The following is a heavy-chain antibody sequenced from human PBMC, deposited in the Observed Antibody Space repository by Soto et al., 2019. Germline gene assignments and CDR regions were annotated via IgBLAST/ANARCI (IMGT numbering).Heavy chain of an antibody. CDR1: GFTFSSYW. D-gene: IGHD6-6*01. CDR3: ARDPGAYSSSSPDY. Sequence: GGSLRLSCAASGFTFSSYWMSWVRQAPGKGLEWVANIKQDGSEKYYVDSVKGRFTISRDNAKNSLYLQMNSLRAEDTAVYYCARDPGAYSSSSPDYWGQGTLVTVSS. V-gene: IGHV3-7*05. CDR2: IKQDGSEK. J-gene: IGHJ4*02.